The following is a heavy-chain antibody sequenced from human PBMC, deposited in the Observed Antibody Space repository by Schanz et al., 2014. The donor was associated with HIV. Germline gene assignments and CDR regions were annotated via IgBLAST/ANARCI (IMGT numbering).Heavy chain of an antibody. CDR3: ALSRPSGYGGSWYFDL. J-gene: IGHJ2*01. CDR1: GFTFNNYA. Sequence: EVQLLEFGGGSVRPGESLRLSCLASGFTFNNYAMSWVRQAPGKGLEWVSVISDRGGSTYYADSVKGRFTISRDNSKNTLYLQMNSLRAEDTAVYYCALSRPSGYGGSWYFDLWGRGTLVAVSS. CDR2: ISDRGGST. D-gene: IGHD2-15*01. V-gene: IGHV3-23*01.